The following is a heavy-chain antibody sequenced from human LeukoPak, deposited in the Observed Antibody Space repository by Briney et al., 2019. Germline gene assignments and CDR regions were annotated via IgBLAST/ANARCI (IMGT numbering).Heavy chain of an antibody. D-gene: IGHD2-15*01. Sequence: SETPSLTCAVYGGSFSGYYWSWIRQPPGKGLEWIGEINHSGSTNYNPSLKGRVTISVDTSKNQFSLKLSSVTAADTAVYYCATPQGGYCSGGSCYPRQLDYWGQGTLVTVSS. CDR3: ATPQGGYCSGGSCYPRQLDY. J-gene: IGHJ4*02. CDR1: GGSFSGYY. CDR2: INHSGST. V-gene: IGHV4-34*01.